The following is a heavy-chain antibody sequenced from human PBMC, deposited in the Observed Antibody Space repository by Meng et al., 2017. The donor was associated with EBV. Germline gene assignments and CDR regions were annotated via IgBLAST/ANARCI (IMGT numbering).Heavy chain of an antibody. Sequence: VWVVESGGGVVQPWRSLRLSCSASGFTLSSYAMHWVRQAPGKGLEWVAVISYDGSNKYYADSVKGRFTISRDNSKNTLYLQMNSLRAEDTAVYYCARDPDSSGWYYFDYWGQGTLVTVSS. CDR2: ISYDGSNK. D-gene: IGHD6-19*01. CDR3: ARDPDSSGWYYFDY. V-gene: IGHV3-30-3*01. CDR1: GFTLSSYA. J-gene: IGHJ4*02.